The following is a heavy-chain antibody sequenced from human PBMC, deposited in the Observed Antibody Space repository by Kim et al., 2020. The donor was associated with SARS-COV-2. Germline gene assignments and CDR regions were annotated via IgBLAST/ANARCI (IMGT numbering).Heavy chain of an antibody. J-gene: IGHJ4*02. CDR2: IYYSGRT. V-gene: IGHV4-39*01. D-gene: IGHD3-10*01. CDR3: ARQLGDYYGSGSRFDY. Sequence: SETLSLTCTVSGGSISSSSYYWGWIRQPPGKGLEWIGSIYYSGRTYYNPSLKSRVTISVDTSKNQFSLKLSSVTAADTAVYYCARQLGDYYGSGSRFDYWGQGTLVTVSS. CDR1: GGSISSSSYY.